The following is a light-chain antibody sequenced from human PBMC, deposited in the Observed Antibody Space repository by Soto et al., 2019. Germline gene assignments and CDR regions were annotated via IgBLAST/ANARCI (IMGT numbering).Light chain of an antibody. Sequence: QSALTQPASVSGSPGQSITISCAGASSDVGSYDLVSWFQQHPGKAPKLVIYDVTVRPSGVSNRFSGSKSGNTASLTISGLQAEDEAEYYCSYYTNSSPYVLFGGGTKLTVL. CDR1: SSDVGSYDL. CDR3: SYYTNSSPYVL. V-gene: IGLV2-14*02. J-gene: IGLJ2*01. CDR2: DVT.